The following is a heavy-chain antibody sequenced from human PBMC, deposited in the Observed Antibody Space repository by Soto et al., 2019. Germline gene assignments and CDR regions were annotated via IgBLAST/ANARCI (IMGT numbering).Heavy chain of an antibody. D-gene: IGHD4-4*01. V-gene: IGHV1-69*11. CDR3: DSRLQLSPNYYYSLDV. CDR1: GGTFSSYA. CDR2: IIPILGTA. Sequence: QVQLVQSGAEVKEPGSSVKVSCKTSGGTFSSYAINWVRQAPGQGLEWMGGIIPILGTADYAQNVLGRDTSTATHSANTAYMRLRSLGSDVYAGSYCDSRLQLSPNYYYSLDVWGQGTTVTVSS. J-gene: IGHJ6*02.